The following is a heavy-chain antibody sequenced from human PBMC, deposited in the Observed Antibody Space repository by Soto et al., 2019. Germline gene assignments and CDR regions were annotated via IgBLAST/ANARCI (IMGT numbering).Heavy chain of an antibody. CDR2: IYYSGST. CDR3: ARTVEIVGATRLYYYYGMDV. Sequence: PSETLSLTCTVSGGSISSSSYYWGWIRQPPGKGLEWIGSIYYSGSTYYNPSLKSRVTISVDTSKNQFSLKLSSVTAADTAVYYCARTVEIVGATRLYYYYGMDVWGQGTTVT. D-gene: IGHD1-26*01. J-gene: IGHJ6*01. CDR1: GGSISSSSYY. V-gene: IGHV4-39*01.